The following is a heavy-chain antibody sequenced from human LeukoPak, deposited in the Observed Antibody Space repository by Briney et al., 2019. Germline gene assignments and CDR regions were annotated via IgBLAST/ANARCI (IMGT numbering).Heavy chain of an antibody. CDR3: ARDITMVRGVIRLNYYYYMDV. CDR2: IKQDGSEK. CDR1: GFNFSSYW. Sequence: PGGSLRLSCAASGFNFSSYWMSWVRQAPGKGLEWVANIKQDGSEKYYVDSVKGRFTISRDNAKNSLYLQMNSLRAEDTAVYYCARDITMVRGVIRLNYYYYMDVWGKGTTVTISS. J-gene: IGHJ6*03. V-gene: IGHV3-7*01. D-gene: IGHD3-10*01.